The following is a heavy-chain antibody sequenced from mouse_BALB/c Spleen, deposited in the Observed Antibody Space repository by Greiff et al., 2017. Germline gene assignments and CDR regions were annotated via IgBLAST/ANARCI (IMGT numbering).Heavy chain of an antibody. J-gene: IGHJ3*01. Sequence: VKLQESGAELMKPGASVKISCKATGYTFSSYWIEWVKQRPGPGLEWIGEILPGSGSTNYNETFKGKATFTADTSSNTAYMPLSSLTSEDSAVYYCARSGAYWGQGTLVTVSA. V-gene: IGHV1-9*01. CDR1: GYTFSSYW. CDR2: ILPGSGST. CDR3: ARSGAY.